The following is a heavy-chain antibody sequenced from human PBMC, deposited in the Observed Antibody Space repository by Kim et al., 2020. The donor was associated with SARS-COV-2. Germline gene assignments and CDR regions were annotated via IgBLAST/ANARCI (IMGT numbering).Heavy chain of an antibody. Sequence: DSVEGRFTSSRDNSKNTLYLQMNRLRAEETAVYYCERDHNGSGSDYGMDVWGQGTTVTVSS. J-gene: IGHJ6*02. D-gene: IGHD3-10*01. CDR3: ERDHNGSGSDYGMDV. V-gene: IGHV3-30*07.